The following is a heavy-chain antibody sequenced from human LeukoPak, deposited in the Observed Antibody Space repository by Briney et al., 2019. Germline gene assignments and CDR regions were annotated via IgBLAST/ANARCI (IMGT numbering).Heavy chain of an antibody. Sequence: GRSLRLSCAASGFTFSNYVMHWVRQTPGKGLEWVSIIWHDGSRTYYADSVKGRFTISRDNSKNTLYLQMNSLRAEDTAVYYCARVLDTPGMSYWGQGTLVTVSS. D-gene: IGHD5-18*01. CDR2: IWHDGSRT. V-gene: IGHV3-33*01. CDR1: GFTFSNYV. CDR3: ARVLDTPGMSY. J-gene: IGHJ4*02.